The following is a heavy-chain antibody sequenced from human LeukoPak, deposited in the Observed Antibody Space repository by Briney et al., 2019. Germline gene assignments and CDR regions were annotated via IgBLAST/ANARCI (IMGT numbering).Heavy chain of an antibody. CDR2: IYSGGST. CDR1: GFTVSSNY. Sequence: PGGSLRLSCAASGFTVSSNYMSWVRQAPGKGLEWVSVIYSGGSTYYADSVKGRFTISRDNSKNTLYLQMNSLRAEDTAVYYCARDHSSSTFGPWGQGTLVTVSS. D-gene: IGHD6-6*01. J-gene: IGHJ5*02. V-gene: IGHV3-53*01. CDR3: ARDHSSSTFGP.